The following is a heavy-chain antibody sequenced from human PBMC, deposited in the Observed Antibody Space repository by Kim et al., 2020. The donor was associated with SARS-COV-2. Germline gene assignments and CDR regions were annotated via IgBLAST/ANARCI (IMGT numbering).Heavy chain of an antibody. J-gene: IGHJ6*02. Sequence: SVKVSCKASGGTFSSYAISWVRQAPGQGLEWMGGIIPIFATANYAQKFQGRVTITADESTSTAYMELSSLRSEDTAVYYCARAGHIAVAGNYYYYGMDVWGQGTTVTVSS. CDR2: IIPIFATA. CDR3: ARAGHIAVAGNYYYYGMDV. V-gene: IGHV1-69*13. CDR1: GGTFSSYA. D-gene: IGHD6-19*01.